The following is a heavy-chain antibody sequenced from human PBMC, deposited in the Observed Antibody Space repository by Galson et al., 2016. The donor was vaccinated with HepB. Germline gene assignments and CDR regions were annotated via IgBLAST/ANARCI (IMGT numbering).Heavy chain of an antibody. J-gene: IGHJ6*03. V-gene: IGHV3-73*01. CDR2: IRNKAYSYAT. CDR1: GFTFSGST. D-gene: IGHD3-10*01. CDR3: TRQVPITMVRGVLPKYDDYYYYMDV. Sequence: SLRLSCAGSGFTFSGSTMHWVRQASGKGLEWVGRIRNKAYSYATAYAASVKGRLTISRDDSKNTAYLQMNSLKTEDTAVYYCTRQVPITMVRGVLPKYDDYYYYMDVWGKGTTVTVSS.